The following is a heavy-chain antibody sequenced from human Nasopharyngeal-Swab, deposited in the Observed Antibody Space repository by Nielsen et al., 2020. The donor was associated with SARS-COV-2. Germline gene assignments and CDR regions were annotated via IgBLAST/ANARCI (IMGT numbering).Heavy chain of an antibody. CDR1: GDSVSSNSAA. D-gene: IGHD1-26*01. CDR3: ARGSGTYSDYFDY. CDR2: TYFRSKWLN. V-gene: IGHV6-1*01. Sequence: SQTLSLTCAISGDSVSSNSAAWTWLRQSPSRGLGWLGRTYFRSKWLNDYAVSVKSRITINQDTSRNQFSLQLNSVTPEDTAIYYCARGSGTYSDYFDYWGQGTLVSVSS. J-gene: IGHJ4*02.